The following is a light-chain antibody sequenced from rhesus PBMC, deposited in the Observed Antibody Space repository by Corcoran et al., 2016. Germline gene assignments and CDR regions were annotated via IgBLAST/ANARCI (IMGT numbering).Light chain of an antibody. CDR3: QQYNSLPPN. J-gene: IGKJ4*01. Sequence: DIQMTQSPSSLSASVGDRVTITCRARQGISSYLNWYQKKPGKAPKVLIYNANRLESGVPSRFSGSGSGTEFTLTISSLHPEDFATYYCQQYNSLPPNFGGGTKVEIK. CDR1: QGISSY. CDR2: NAN. V-gene: IGKV1-32*05.